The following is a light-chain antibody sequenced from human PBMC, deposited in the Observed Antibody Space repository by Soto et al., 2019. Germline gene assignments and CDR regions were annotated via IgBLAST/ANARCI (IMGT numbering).Light chain of an antibody. CDR1: QSVSSRY. V-gene: IGKV3D-20*02. Sequence: EVVLTQSPGTLSLSPGERATLSCRASQSVSSRYLAWYQQRPGQAPRLLIYGASSRATGIPDRFSGRGSGTDFTLTISSLEPEDFAVYYCQQRSDWPPITFGQGTRLEIK. CDR2: GAS. J-gene: IGKJ5*01. CDR3: QQRSDWPPIT.